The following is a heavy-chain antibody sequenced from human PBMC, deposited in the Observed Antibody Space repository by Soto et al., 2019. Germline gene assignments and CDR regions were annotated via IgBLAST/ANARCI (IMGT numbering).Heavy chain of an antibody. Sequence: DVQLVESGGGLMQLGESLRLSCAASGLTVSGKKYVAWVRQAPGKGLEWVSALYDVDGSFYSDSVKGRFTTSSDSSKTTVYLQMNDLRPADTAVYYCATWHEREHAYDVWGQGTTVTVSS. D-gene: IGHD1-1*01. CDR3: ATWHEREHAYDV. V-gene: IGHV3-53*01. J-gene: IGHJ3*01. CDR2: LYDVDGS. CDR1: GLTVSGKKY.